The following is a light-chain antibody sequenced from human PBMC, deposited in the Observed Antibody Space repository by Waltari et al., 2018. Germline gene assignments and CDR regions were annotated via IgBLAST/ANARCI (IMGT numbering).Light chain of an antibody. CDR1: SSDVGGYNY. Sequence: QSALTQPASVSGSLGQSITISCTGTSSDVGGYNYVSWYQQHTGKAPKLMIYEVTNRPSGVSNRFSGSKSGNTASLTISGLQAEDEADYYCKSYTSSSTLLFGGGTKLTVL. CDR2: EVT. CDR3: KSYTSSSTLL. J-gene: IGLJ2*01. V-gene: IGLV2-14*01.